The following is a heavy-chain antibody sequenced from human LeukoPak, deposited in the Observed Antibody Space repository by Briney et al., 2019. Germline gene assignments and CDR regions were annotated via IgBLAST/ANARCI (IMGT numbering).Heavy chain of an antibody. J-gene: IGHJ4*02. Sequence: VASVKVSCKASGGTFSSYAMNWVRQAPGQGLEWMGGIIPIFGTANYAQKFQGRVTITTDESTSTAYMELSSLRSEDTAVYYCARVFARSGEVSGSYYYYWGQGTLVTVSS. CDR2: IIPIFGTA. CDR3: ARVFARSGEVSGSYYYY. CDR1: GGTFSSYA. V-gene: IGHV1-69*05. D-gene: IGHD1-26*01.